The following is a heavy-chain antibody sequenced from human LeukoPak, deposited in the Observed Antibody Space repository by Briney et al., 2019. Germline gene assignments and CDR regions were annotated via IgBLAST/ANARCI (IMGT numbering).Heavy chain of an antibody. Sequence: GESLKISCKGSGYRFTSYWIAWVRQMPGKGLEWLGIIYPRDSDTRYSPSFQGQITISADRSISTAYLQWSSLKASDTAMYFCARVGRLASGAGDSWGQGTQVTVSS. CDR3: ARVGRLASGAGDS. CDR2: IYPRDSDT. CDR1: GYRFTSYW. D-gene: IGHD6-13*01. V-gene: IGHV5-51*01. J-gene: IGHJ4*02.